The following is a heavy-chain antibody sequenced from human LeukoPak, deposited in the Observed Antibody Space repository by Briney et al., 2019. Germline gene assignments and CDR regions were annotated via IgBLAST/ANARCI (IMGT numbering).Heavy chain of an antibody. CDR3: ATGLGRSSGSGSYYFDY. Sequence: ASVKASCKVSGYTLTELSMHWVRQAPGKGLEWMGGFDPEDGETIYAQKFQGRVTMTEDTSTDTAYMELSSLRSEDTAVYYCATGLGRSSGSGSYYFDYWGQGTLVTVSS. CDR2: FDPEDGET. J-gene: IGHJ4*02. V-gene: IGHV1-24*01. CDR1: GYTLTELS. D-gene: IGHD3-10*01.